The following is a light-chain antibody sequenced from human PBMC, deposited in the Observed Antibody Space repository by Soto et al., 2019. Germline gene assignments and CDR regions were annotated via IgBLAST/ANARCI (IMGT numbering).Light chain of an antibody. CDR2: KAS. V-gene: IGKV1-5*03. Sequence: DIQMTQSPSTLSASVGDRVTITCRASQTIDGWLAWYQQKSGKAPNLLIYKASTLEGGVPSRFSGSGSGTEFTLTISSLQPDDFVTYYCQQYITYPLTFGQGTKLEIK. CDR1: QTIDGW. CDR3: QQYITYPLT. J-gene: IGKJ2*01.